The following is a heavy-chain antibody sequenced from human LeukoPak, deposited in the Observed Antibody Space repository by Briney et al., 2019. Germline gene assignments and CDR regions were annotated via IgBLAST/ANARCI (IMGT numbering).Heavy chain of an antibody. CDR3: ARDRGSYNWFDP. V-gene: IGHV1-69*13. D-gene: IGHD3-10*01. CDR1: GGTFSSYA. CDR2: IIPIFGTA. J-gene: IGHJ5*02. Sequence: SVNVSCTASGGTFSSYAISWVRQAPGQGLEWMGGIIPIFGTANYAQKFQGRVTITADESTSTAYMELSSLRSEDTAVYYCARDRGSYNWFDPWGQGTLVTVSS.